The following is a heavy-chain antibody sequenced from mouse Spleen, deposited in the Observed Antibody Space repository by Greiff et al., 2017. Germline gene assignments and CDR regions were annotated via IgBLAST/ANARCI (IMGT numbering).Heavy chain of an antibody. D-gene: IGHD2-14*01. V-gene: IGHV3-2*02. CDR2: ISYSGST. Sequence: EVKLVESGPGLVKPSQSLSLTCTVTGYSITSDYAWNWIRQFPGNKLEWMGYISYSGSTSYNPSLKSRISITRDTSKNQFFLQLNSVTTEDTATYYCARGASYYRYIDYWGQGTTLTVSS. CDR3: ARGASYYRYIDY. J-gene: IGHJ2*01. CDR1: GYSITSDYA.